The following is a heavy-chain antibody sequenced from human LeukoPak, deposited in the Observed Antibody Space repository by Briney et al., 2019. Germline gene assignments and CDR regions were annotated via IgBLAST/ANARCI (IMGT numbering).Heavy chain of an antibody. CDR1: GDFITASY. D-gene: IGHD7-27*01. V-gene: IGHV4-59*01. CDR2: VYYSGST. J-gene: IGHJ4*02. Sequence: SETLSLTCTVSGDFITASYWSWIRQPPGKGLEWIGYVYYSGSTEYNPSLRSRVTISLEMSKHQFSLNVTSVTAVDTAVYYCATNTGTVFDYWGQGALVTVSS. CDR3: ATNTGTVFDY.